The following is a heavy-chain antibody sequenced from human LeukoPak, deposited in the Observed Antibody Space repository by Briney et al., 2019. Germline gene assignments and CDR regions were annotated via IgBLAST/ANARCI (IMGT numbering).Heavy chain of an antibody. Sequence: GGSLRLSCAASGFTFSSYSMNWVRQAPGKGLEWVSYISSSSSTIYYADSVKGRFTISRDNAKNSLYLQMNSLRAEDTAVYYCARDLNYYGSGTPFDYWGQGTLVTVSS. CDR3: ARDLNYYGSGTPFDY. CDR1: GFTFSSYS. D-gene: IGHD3-10*01. V-gene: IGHV3-48*01. J-gene: IGHJ4*02. CDR2: ISSSSSTI.